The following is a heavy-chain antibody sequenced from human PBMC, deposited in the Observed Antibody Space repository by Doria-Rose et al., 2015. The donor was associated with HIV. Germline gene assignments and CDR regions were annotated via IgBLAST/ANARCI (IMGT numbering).Heavy chain of an antibody. Sequence: QVPLVHSGADLREPGSSVQVSCKASGYTFANYAIHWVRQAPGPRFEWMGWINAGNGHTKYSQRFQDRVHITWNTSAKTSHMELGSLKPEDTAIYDGARTGSDRAYDCGIPLDLGGQG. J-gene: IGHJ6*02. V-gene: IGHV1-3*01. CDR2: INAGNGHT. D-gene: IGHD5-12*01. CDR1: GYTFANYA. CDR3: ARTGSDRAYDCGIPLDL.